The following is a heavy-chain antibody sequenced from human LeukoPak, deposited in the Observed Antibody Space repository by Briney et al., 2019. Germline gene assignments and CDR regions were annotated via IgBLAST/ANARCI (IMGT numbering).Heavy chain of an antibody. Sequence: PSETLSLTCTVSGGSISSSSYYWGWIRQPPGKGLEWIGSIYYSGSTYYNPSLKSRVTISVDTSKNQFSLKLSSVTAADTAVYYCARASGSYYYWGQGTLVTVSS. CDR3: ARASGSYYY. CDR1: GGSISSSSYY. CDR2: IYYSGST. D-gene: IGHD1-26*01. V-gene: IGHV4-39*01. J-gene: IGHJ4*02.